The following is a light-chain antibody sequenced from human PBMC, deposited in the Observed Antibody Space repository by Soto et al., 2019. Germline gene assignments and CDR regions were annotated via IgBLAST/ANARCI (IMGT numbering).Light chain of an antibody. CDR3: AAWDDSLSRWV. V-gene: IGLV1-47*01. CDR2: RNN. CDR1: SSNIGRNY. Sequence: QLVLTQPPSASGTPGQRVTISCSGDSSNIGRNYVYWYQQLPGTAPKLLIYRNNERPSGVPDRFSGSKSGTSASLAISGLRSEDEGDYYCAAWDDSLSRWVFGGVPQLTVL. J-gene: IGLJ3*02.